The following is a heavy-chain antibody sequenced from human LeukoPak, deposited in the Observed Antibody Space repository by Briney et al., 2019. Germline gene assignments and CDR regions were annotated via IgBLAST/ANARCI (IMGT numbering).Heavy chain of an antibody. CDR3: ASPAGRMRYYYYMDV. D-gene: IGHD2-8*01. CDR1: GGTFSSYA. CDR2: IIPIFGTA. J-gene: IGHJ6*03. Sequence: SVKVSCKASGGTFSSYAISWVRQAPGQGLEWMGGIIPIFGTANYAQKFQGRVTITADKSTSTAYMELSSLRSEDTAVYYCASPAGRMRYYYYMDVWGKGTTVTVSS. V-gene: IGHV1-69*06.